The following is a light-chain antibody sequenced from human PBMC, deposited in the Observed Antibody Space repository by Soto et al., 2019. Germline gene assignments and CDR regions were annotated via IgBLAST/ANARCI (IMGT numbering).Light chain of an antibody. CDR2: EVF. V-gene: IGLV2-14*01. J-gene: IGLJ1*01. Sequence: QSVLTQPASVSGSPGQSITVPCTGTNSDVGGYNYVSWYQHHPGKAPKLMIYEVFNRPSGVSSRFSGSTSGSTASLTISGLQAEDEADYYCSSYTTTNTLYVFGTGTKVTVL. CDR3: SSYTTTNTLYV. CDR1: NSDVGGYNY.